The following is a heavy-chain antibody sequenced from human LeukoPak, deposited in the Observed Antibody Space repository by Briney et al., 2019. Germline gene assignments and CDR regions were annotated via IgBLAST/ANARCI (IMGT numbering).Heavy chain of an antibody. CDR3: ARGRIAAGTVGVVSAF. CDR1: GYTFTSYG. D-gene: IGHD6-13*01. Sequence: ASVKVSCKASGYTFTSYGISWVRQAPGQGLEWMWWISAYNGNTNYAQKLQGRVTMTTDTSTSTAYMELRSLRSDDTAVYYCARGRIAAGTVGVVSAFWGQRTLVTVSS. J-gene: IGHJ4*02. CDR2: ISAYNGNT. V-gene: IGHV1-18*01.